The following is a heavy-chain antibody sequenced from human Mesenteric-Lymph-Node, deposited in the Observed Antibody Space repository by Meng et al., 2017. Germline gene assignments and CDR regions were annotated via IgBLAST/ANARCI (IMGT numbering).Heavy chain of an antibody. Sequence: VQRVESGGGVVQPGRSLRLSWSASGFTFSSYAMPWVRQAPGKGLEWVAVISYDGSNKYYADSVKGRFTISRDNSKNTLYLQMNSLRAEDTAVYYCARDTVIVGNFDYWGQGTLVTVSS. D-gene: IGHD4-17*01. CDR3: ARDTVIVGNFDY. CDR1: GFTFSSYA. J-gene: IGHJ4*02. CDR2: ISYDGSNK. V-gene: IGHV3-30*01.